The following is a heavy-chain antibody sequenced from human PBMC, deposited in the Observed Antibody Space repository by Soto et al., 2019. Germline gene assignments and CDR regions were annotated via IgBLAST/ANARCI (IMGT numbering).Heavy chain of an antibody. CDR3: ARDDSGSDYIWGSYRILGY. D-gene: IGHD3-16*02. V-gene: IGHV1-18*01. Sequence: ASVKVSCKASGYTFTSYGISWVRQAPGQGLEWMGWISAYNGNTNYAQKLQGRVTMTTDTSTSTAYMELRSLRSDDTAVYYCARDDSGSDYIWGSYRILGYWGQGTLVTVSS. CDR1: GYTFTSYG. J-gene: IGHJ4*02. CDR2: ISAYNGNT.